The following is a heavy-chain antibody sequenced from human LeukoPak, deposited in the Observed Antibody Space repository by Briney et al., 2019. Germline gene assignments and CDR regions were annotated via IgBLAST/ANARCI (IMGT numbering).Heavy chain of an antibody. D-gene: IGHD6-13*01. Sequence: PGGSLRLSCAASGFTFSSYSMNWVRQAPGKGLEWVSSISSSSSYIYYADSVKGRFTISRDNAKNSLYLQMNGLRAEDTAVYYCARGTLSSPTRPRDYWGQGTLVTVSS. CDR1: GFTFSSYS. V-gene: IGHV3-21*01. J-gene: IGHJ4*02. CDR2: ISSSSSYI. CDR3: ARGTLSSPTRPRDY.